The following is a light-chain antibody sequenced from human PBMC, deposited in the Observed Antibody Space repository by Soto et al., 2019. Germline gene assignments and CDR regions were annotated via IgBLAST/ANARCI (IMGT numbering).Light chain of an antibody. V-gene: IGKV3-15*01. J-gene: IGKJ1*01. CDR1: QSVSSN. Sequence: EIVMTQSPATLSVSPGERAALSCRASQSVSSNLVWYQQKPGQAPSLLIYDASTRATGIPARFSGSGSGTEFTLTISSLQSEDFAVYYCQQYTNWRTFGQGTKVAIK. CDR3: QQYTNWRT. CDR2: DAS.